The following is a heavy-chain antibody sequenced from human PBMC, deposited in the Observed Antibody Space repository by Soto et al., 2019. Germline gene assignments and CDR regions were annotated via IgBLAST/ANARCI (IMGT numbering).Heavy chain of an antibody. V-gene: IGHV3-20*01. J-gene: IGHJ5*02. CDR1: GFTFDDYG. D-gene: IGHD3-10*01. CDR3: ARVRDYYGSGSYIGWFDP. Sequence: GGSLRLSCAASGFTFDDYGMSWVRQAPGKGLEWVSGINWNGGSTGYADSVKGRFTISRDNAKNSLYLQMNSLRAEDTALYHCARVRDYYGSGSYIGWFDPWGQGTLVTVSS. CDR2: INWNGGST.